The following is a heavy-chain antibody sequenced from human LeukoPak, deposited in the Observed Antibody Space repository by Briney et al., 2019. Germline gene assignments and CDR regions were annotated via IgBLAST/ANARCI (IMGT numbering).Heavy chain of an antibody. Sequence: GGSLRLSCAASGFTFSIYSMNWVRQAPGKGLEWVSSISSSNSYIYYADSVKGRFTISRDNAKNSLYLQMNSLRAEDTAVYYCARDLSLYCSGGSCYSLNYWGQGTLVTVSS. CDR2: ISSSNSYI. V-gene: IGHV3-21*01. CDR1: GFTFSIYS. CDR3: ARDLSLYCSGGSCYSLNY. D-gene: IGHD2-15*01. J-gene: IGHJ4*02.